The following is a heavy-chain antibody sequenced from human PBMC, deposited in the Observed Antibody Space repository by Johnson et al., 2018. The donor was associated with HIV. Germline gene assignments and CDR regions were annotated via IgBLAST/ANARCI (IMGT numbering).Heavy chain of an antibody. CDR3: ANLL. J-gene: IGHJ3*01. CDR2: ISNDGTDE. V-gene: IGHV3-30*18. Sequence: QVQLVESGGGLVQPGGSLRLSCAASGFTFSSCAMDWVRQAPGKGLEWVAVISNDGTDEYYADSVKGRFTISRDISKNTLYLQMNNLRAEDTAVYYCANLLWGQGTMVTVS. CDR1: GFTFSSCA.